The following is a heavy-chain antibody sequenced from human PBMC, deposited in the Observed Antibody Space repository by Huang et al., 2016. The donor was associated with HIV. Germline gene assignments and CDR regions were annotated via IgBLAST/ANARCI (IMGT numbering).Heavy chain of an antibody. CDR1: GFIFNDFA. Sequence: VESGGDAVQSGRSLRLSCRGSGFIFNDFAINWFRQSPRKGLEWKGFVRSIVLGGAAKSAPSVKDRFSVSRDEAKNVAFLQMENLQVDDTAVYYCSPTGDDYFYYYMDVWGNGTTVIVS. CDR3: SPTGDDYFYYYMDV. V-gene: IGHV3-49*03. CDR2: VRSIVLGGAA. D-gene: IGHD4-17*01. J-gene: IGHJ6*03.